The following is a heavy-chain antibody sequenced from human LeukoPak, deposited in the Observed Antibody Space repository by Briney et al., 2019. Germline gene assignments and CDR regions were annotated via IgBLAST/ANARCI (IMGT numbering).Heavy chain of an antibody. CDR1: GYTFTGYY. D-gene: IGHD4-17*01. J-gene: IGHJ5*02. CDR2: INPNSGGT. V-gene: IGHV1-2*02. Sequence: ASVKVSCKASGYTFTGYYMHWVRQAPGQGLEWMGWINPNSGGTNYAQKFQGRVTMTRDTSISTAYMELSRLRSDDTAVYYCARESYGDYAARGFDPWGQGTLVTVSS. CDR3: ARESYGDYAARGFDP.